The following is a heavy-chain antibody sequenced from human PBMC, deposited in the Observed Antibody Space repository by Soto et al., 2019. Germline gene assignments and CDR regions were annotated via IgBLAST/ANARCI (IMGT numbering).Heavy chain of an antibody. V-gene: IGHV3-49*03. D-gene: IGHD1-1*01. J-gene: IGHJ4*02. Sequence: SGGSLRLSCTASGFTFGDYAMSWFRQAPGQGLEWVGFIRSKPFGETTEYAASVKGRFTISRDNSKSIAYLQMNSLKTEDTAVYYCAKDHSQLPNWGPGTLVTVSS. CDR1: GFTFGDYA. CDR3: AKDHSQLPN. CDR2: IRSKPFGETT.